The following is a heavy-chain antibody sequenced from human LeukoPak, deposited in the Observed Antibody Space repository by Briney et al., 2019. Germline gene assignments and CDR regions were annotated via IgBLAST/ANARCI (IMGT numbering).Heavy chain of an antibody. V-gene: IGHV1-69*04. D-gene: IGHD3-22*01. Sequence: GASVKVSCKASGGTFSNYGISWVRQAPGQGLEWMGRITPILDIANYAQRFQGRVTITADKSTTTAYMELNSLRSEDTAVYYCARVPPFYDSSGYYPQPLDYWSQGTLVTVSS. J-gene: IGHJ4*02. CDR2: ITPILDIA. CDR1: GGTFSNYG. CDR3: ARVPPFYDSSGYYPQPLDY.